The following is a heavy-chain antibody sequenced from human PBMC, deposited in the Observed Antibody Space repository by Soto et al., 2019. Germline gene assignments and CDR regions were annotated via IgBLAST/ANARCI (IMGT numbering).Heavy chain of an antibody. V-gene: IGHV4-4*02. CDR1: GASFTSNDW. CDR3: ASRDPGTSVDY. Sequence: SETLSLTCAVSGASFTSNDWWTWVRQPPGRGLEWIGEIYRTGSTNYNPSLKSRVTISLDKSENQFSLKVTSLTAADTAVYYCASRDPGTSVDYWGQGTLVTVSS. CDR2: IYRTGST. D-gene: IGHD1-7*01. J-gene: IGHJ4*02.